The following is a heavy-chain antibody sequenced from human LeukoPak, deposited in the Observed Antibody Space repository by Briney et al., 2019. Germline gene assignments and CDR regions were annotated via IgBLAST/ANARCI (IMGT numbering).Heavy chain of an antibody. CDR2: INPNSGGT. D-gene: IGHD2-2*01. Sequence: GASVKVSCKASGYTFTCYYMHWVRQAPGQGLEWMGWINPNSGGTNYAQKFQGRVTMTRDTSISTAYMELSRLRSDDTAVYYCARVLVPAGALWYYYYYMDVWGKGTTVTISS. CDR3: ARVLVPAGALWYYYYYMDV. V-gene: IGHV1-2*02. J-gene: IGHJ6*03. CDR1: GYTFTCYY.